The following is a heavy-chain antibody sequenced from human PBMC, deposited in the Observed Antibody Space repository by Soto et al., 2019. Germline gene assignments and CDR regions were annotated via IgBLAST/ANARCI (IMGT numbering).Heavy chain of an antibody. D-gene: IGHD3-10*01. V-gene: IGHV3-23*01. CDR2: IRGRDGNT. CDR1: GFTFTDSA. Sequence: PGGSLRLSCAASGFTFTDSAMTWVRQTPGKGLEWVSTIRGRDGNTYYAYSLKGRFTISRDNSTHTLYMPMNSLRVEDTAVYYCATDMVRALIIFGFGDGMDVWGQGTTVTVSS. J-gene: IGHJ6*02. CDR3: ATDMVRALIIFGFGDGMDV.